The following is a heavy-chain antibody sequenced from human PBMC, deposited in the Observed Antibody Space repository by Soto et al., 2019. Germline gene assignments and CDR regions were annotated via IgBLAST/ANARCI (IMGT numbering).Heavy chain of an antibody. CDR2: ISYDGSNK. CDR1: GFTFSSYA. V-gene: IGHV3-30-3*01. J-gene: IGHJ6*02. CDR3: XXXVPTAYYGMDV. Sequence: QVQLVESGGGVVQPGRSLRLSCAASGFTFSSYAMHWVRQAPGKGLEWVAVISYDGSNKYYADSVKGRFTISRDNSKNTLYLQMNSLRAEDTAXYXXXXXVPTAYYGMDVWGQGTTVTXSS. D-gene: IGHD4-17*01.